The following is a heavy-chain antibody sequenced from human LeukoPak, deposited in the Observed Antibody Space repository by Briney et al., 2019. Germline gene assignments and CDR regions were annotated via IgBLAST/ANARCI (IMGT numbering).Heavy chain of an antibody. CDR3: ARPAARGHWFDP. CDR2: MNPNSGNT. CDR1: GGTFSSYA. D-gene: IGHD6-6*01. J-gene: IGHJ5*02. Sequence: ASVKVSCKASGGTFSSYAISWVRQATGQGLEWMGWMNPNSGNTGYAQKFQGRVTMTRNTSISTAYMELSSLRSEDTAVYYCARPAARGHWFDPWGQGTLVTVSS. V-gene: IGHV1-8*02.